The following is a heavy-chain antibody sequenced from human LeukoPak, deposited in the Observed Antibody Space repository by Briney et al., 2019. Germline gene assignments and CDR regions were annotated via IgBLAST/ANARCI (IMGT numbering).Heavy chain of an antibody. Sequence: ASVKVSCKASGYTFTGYYIHWVRQAPGQGLEWMGRVNASNGDTKYAQKFQGRVTMTRDTSMSTAYMELASLRSDDTAGSYYTGVYDYGRSLYDQWDYWGQGTLVIVSS. CDR2: VNASNGDT. CDR1: GYTFTGYY. D-gene: IGHD4/OR15-4a*01. V-gene: IGHV1-2*06. CDR3: TGVYDYGRSLYDQWDY. J-gene: IGHJ4*02.